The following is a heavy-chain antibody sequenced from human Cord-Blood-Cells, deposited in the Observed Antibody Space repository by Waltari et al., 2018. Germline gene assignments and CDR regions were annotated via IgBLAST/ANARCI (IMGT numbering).Heavy chain of an antibody. V-gene: IGHV3-30-3*01. D-gene: IGHD3-22*01. J-gene: IGHJ6*02. CDR3: TSGYYYYYYYGMDV. CDR1: GFTFSSYA. CDR2: ISYDGSNK. Sequence: QVQLVESGGGVVQPGRSLRLSCAASGFTFSSYAMHWVRQAPGKGLEWVAVISYDGSNKYYADSVKGRFTISRDNSKNTLYLQMNSLRAEDTAVYYCTSGYYYYYYYGMDVWGQGTMVTVSS.